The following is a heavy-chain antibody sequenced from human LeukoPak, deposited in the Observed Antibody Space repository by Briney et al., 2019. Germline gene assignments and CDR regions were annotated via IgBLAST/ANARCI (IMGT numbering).Heavy chain of an antibody. Sequence: PGGSLRLSCAASGFTFSDYYMSWIRQAPGKGLEWASYISSSGSTIYYADSVKGRFTISRDNAKNSLYLQMNSLRAEDTAVYYCARDAVSDNWFDPWGQGTLVTISS. CDR2: ISSSGSTI. CDR3: ARDAVSDNWFDP. J-gene: IGHJ5*02. CDR1: GFTFSDYY. V-gene: IGHV3-11*01.